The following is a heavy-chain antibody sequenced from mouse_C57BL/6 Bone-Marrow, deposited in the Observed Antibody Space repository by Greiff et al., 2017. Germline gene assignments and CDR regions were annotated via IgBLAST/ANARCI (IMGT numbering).Heavy chain of an antibody. CDR1: GYTFTSYG. V-gene: IGHV1-81*01. Sequence: VQLQQSGAELARPGASVKLSCKASGYTFTSYGISWVKQRTGQGLEWIGEIYPRSGNTYYNEKFKGKATLTADKSSSTAYMGLRSLTSEDSAVYFCARGGGYRAYWGQGTLVTVSA. J-gene: IGHJ3*01. D-gene: IGHD2-2*01. CDR2: IYPRSGNT. CDR3: ARGGGYRAY.